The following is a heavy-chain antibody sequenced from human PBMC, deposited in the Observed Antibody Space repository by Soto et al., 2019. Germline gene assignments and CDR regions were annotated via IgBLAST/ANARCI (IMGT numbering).Heavy chain of an antibody. CDR2: ISSSSSTI. V-gene: IGHV3-48*02. Sequence: GGSLRLSCAASGFTFSSYSMNWVRQAPGKGLEWVSYISSSSSTIYYADSVKGRFTISRDNAKNSLYLQMNSLRDEDTAVYYCARDLYRPKRRTTVTTFHFYYYYGMDVWGQGTTVTVSS. J-gene: IGHJ6*02. D-gene: IGHD4-17*01. CDR3: ARDLYRPKRRTTVTTFHFYYYYGMDV. CDR1: GFTFSSYS.